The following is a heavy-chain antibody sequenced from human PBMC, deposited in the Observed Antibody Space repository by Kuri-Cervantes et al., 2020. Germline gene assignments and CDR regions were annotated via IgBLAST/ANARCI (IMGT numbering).Heavy chain of an antibody. CDR3: ARGRSGYDLKGNWFDP. V-gene: IGHV1-69*13. CDR2: IIPIFGTA. CDR1: GGTFSSYA. Sequence: SVKVSCKASGGTFSSYAISWVRQAPGQGLEWMGGIIPIFGTANYAQKSQGRVTITADESTSTAYMELSSLRSDDTAVYYCARGRSGYDLKGNWFDPWGQGTLVTVSS. D-gene: IGHD5-12*01. J-gene: IGHJ5*02.